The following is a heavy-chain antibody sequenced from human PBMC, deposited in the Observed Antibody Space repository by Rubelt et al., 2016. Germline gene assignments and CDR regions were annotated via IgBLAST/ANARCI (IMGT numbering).Heavy chain of an antibody. V-gene: IGHV3-33*01. Sequence: QVQLVESGGGVVQPGRSLRLSCAASGFSFRDYAMHWVRQAPGKGLEWVAAIRYEGTYYAESVQGRFTLSRDNSENTPSLQLNSQRGEDTAVYYCARDIYAGYRDYWGQGTLVTVSA. D-gene: IGHD2/OR15-2a*01. CDR1: GFSFRDYA. CDR3: ARDIYAGYRDY. J-gene: IGHJ4*02. CDR2: IRYEGT.